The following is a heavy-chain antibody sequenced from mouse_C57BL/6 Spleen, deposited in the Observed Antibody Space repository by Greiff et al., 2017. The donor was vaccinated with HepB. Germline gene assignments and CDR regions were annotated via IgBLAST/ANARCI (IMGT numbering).Heavy chain of an antibody. Sequence: EVHLVESGGGLVKPGGSLKLSCAASGFTFSSYTMSWVRQTPEKRLEWVATISGGGGNTYYPDSVKGRFTISRDNAKNTLYLQMSSLRSEDTALYYCARQGDTTVGFAYWGQGTLVTVSA. V-gene: IGHV5-9*01. CDR3: ARQGDTTVGFAY. J-gene: IGHJ3*01. D-gene: IGHD1-1*01. CDR2: ISGGGGNT. CDR1: GFTFSSYT.